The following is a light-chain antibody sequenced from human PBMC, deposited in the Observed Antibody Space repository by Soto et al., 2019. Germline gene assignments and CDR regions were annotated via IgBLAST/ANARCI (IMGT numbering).Light chain of an antibody. CDR1: QSVSSY. J-gene: IGKJ1*01. V-gene: IGKV3-11*01. CDR3: QQRSSWQWT. CDR2: DAS. Sequence: EIVMTQSPATLSVSPGERATLSCRASQSVSSYLAWYQQKPGQAPRLLIYDASNRATGIPARFSGSGSGTDFTLTISSLEPEDFAVYYCQQRSSWQWTFGQGTKVEIK.